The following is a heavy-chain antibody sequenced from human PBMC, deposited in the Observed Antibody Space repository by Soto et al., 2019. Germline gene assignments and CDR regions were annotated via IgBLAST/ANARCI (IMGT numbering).Heavy chain of an antibody. CDR2: ISSSGSTI. Sequence: GGSLRLSCAASGFTFSSYEMNWVRQAPGKGLEWVSYISSSGSTIYYADSVKGRFTISRDNAKNSLHLQMNSLRAEDTAVYYCAREREVRGTLDYWGQGTLVTVSS. D-gene: IGHD3-10*01. CDR3: AREREVRGTLDY. V-gene: IGHV3-48*03. J-gene: IGHJ4*02. CDR1: GFTFSSYE.